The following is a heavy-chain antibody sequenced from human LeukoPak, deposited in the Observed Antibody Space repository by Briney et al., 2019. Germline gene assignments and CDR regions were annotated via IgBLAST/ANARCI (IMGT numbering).Heavy chain of an antibody. CDR3: ARSYSSSWHYYYYMDV. V-gene: IGHV1-8*03. Sequence: GASVKVSCKASGYTSTSYDINWVRQATGQGLEWMGWMNPNSGNTGYAQKFQGRVTITRNTSISTAYMELSSLRSEDTAVYYCARSYSSSWHYYYYMDVWGKGTTVTVSS. J-gene: IGHJ6*03. D-gene: IGHD6-13*01. CDR1: GYTSTSYD. CDR2: MNPNSGNT.